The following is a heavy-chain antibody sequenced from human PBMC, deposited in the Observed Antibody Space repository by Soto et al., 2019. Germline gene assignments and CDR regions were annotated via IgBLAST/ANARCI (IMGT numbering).Heavy chain of an antibody. D-gene: IGHD1-26*01. CDR3: ARAMTAVGAAAKGDF. V-gene: IGHV3-74*01. Sequence: EVQLVESGGGLILPGGSLRLSCAASGFTFNTHWMHWVRQAPGEGLVWVSRINSDGSITDYADSVKGRFSISRDNPRNTLYLQMNSLSPEDTAVYYCARAMTAVGAAAKGDFWGQGTLVTVSS. CDR1: GFTFNTHW. CDR2: INSDGSIT. J-gene: IGHJ4*02.